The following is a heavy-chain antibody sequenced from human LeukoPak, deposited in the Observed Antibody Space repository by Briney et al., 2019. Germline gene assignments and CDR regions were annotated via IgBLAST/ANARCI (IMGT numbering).Heavy chain of an antibody. CDR2: IYYSGST. Sequence: PSETLSLTCTVSGGSISSSSYYWGWIRQPPGKGLEWIGSIYYSGSTYYNPSLKSRVTISVDTSKNQFSLKLSSVTAADTAVYYCARHSRGSGELSIAAAGPDYWGQGTLVTVSS. D-gene: IGHD6-13*01. J-gene: IGHJ4*02. CDR1: GGSISSSSYY. CDR3: ARHSRGSGELSIAAAGPDY. V-gene: IGHV4-39*01.